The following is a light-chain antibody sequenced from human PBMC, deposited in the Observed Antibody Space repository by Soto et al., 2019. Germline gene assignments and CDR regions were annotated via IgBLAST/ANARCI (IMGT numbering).Light chain of an antibody. Sequence: EIVMTQSPATLSVSPGERATLSCRASQSVSSNLAWFQQKPGQAPRLLIYGASPRAPDIRAMFTGSGSGTEFTLTFSSLQSEDFAVYYCQHYCNWSLTFGQGTKVEFK. J-gene: IGKJ1*01. CDR2: GAS. V-gene: IGKV3-15*01. CDR1: QSVSSN. CDR3: QHYCNWSLT.